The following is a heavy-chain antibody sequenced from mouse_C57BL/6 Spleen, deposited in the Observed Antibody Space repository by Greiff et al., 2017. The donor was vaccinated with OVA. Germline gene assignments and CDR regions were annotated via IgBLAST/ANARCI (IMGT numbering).Heavy chain of an antibody. J-gene: IGHJ2*01. V-gene: IGHV14-4*01. CDR1: GFNIKDDY. CDR3: TTSELGPVRYFDY. CDR2: IDPENGDT. Sequence: EVKLVESGAELVRPGASVKLSCTASGFNIKDDYMHLVKQRPEQGLEWIGWIDPENGDTEYASKFQGKATITADTSSNTAYLQLSSLTSEDTAVYYCTTSELGPVRYFDYWGQGTTLTVSS. D-gene: IGHD4-1*01.